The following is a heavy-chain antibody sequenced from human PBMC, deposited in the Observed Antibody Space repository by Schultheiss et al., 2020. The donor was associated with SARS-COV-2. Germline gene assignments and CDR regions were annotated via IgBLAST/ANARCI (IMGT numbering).Heavy chain of an antibody. D-gene: IGHD3-16*02. J-gene: IGHJ6*03. CDR3: ARSRRSTSSEAYYMDV. CDR2: LSGSGADT. CDR1: GFTFPYYW. Sequence: GGSLRLSCVASGFTFPYYWMHWVRQAPGKGLVWVSSLSGSGADTNYPDSAKGRFTISRDNSKNTLYLQMNSLRAEDTAVYYCARSRRSTSSEAYYMDVWGRGTTVTVSS. V-gene: IGHV3-23*01.